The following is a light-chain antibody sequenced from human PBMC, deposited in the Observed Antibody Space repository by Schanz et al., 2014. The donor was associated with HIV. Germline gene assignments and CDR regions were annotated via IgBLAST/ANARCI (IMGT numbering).Light chain of an antibody. V-gene: IGKV4-1*01. CDR2: WAS. CDR3: QQYYSTPLT. CDR1: QSVRSD. Sequence: EIVMTQSPTTLSVSPGERATLSCRASQSVRSDLAWYQQKPGQPPKLLIYWASTRESGVPDRFSGSGSGTDFTLTISSLQAEDVAVYYCQQYYSTPLTFGGGTKVEIK. J-gene: IGKJ4*01.